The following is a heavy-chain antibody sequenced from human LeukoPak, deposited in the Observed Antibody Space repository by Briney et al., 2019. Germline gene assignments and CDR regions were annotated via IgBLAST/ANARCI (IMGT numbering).Heavy chain of an antibody. CDR2: MWYDGSNK. Sequence: LGGSLSLSCAASGFTFNSYGMHWVRQAPGKGLEWVAVMWYDGSNKYYADSVKGRFTISRDDSKNTLYLQMNSLRAEDTAMYYCARGLPPVMKYYFDYWGQGTLVTVSS. D-gene: IGHD4-11*01. CDR1: GFTFNSYG. V-gene: IGHV3-33*01. J-gene: IGHJ4*02. CDR3: ARGLPPVMKYYFDY.